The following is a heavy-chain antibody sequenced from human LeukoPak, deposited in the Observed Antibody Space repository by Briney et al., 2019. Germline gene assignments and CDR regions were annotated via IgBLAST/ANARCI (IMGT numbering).Heavy chain of an antibody. J-gene: IGHJ3*02. CDR3: AKDPPPSHYDILTGYYTTDSRDDAFDI. Sequence: GGSLRLSCAASGFTFSNAWMSWVRQAPGKGLEWVGRIKSKTDGGTTDYAAPVKGRFTISRDDSKNTLYLQMNSLRAEDTAVYYCAKDPPPSHYDILTGYYTTDSRDDAFDIWGQGTMVTVSS. V-gene: IGHV3-15*01. D-gene: IGHD3-9*01. CDR1: GFTFSNAW. CDR2: IKSKTDGGTT.